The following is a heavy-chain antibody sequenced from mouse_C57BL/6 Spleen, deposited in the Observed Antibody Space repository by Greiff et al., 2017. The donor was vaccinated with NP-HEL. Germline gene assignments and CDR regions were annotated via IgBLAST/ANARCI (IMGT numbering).Heavy chain of an antibody. CDR3: ARTDYGTYYAMDY. CDR2: ISSGSSTI. D-gene: IGHD2-4*01. V-gene: IGHV5-17*01. Sequence: EVKLMESGGGLVKPGGSLKLSCAASGFTFSDYGMHWVRQAPEKGLEWVAYISSGSSTIYYADTVKGRFTISRDNAKNTLFLQMTSLRSEDTAMYYCARTDYGTYYAMDYWGQGTSVTVSS. CDR1: GFTFSDYG. J-gene: IGHJ4*01.